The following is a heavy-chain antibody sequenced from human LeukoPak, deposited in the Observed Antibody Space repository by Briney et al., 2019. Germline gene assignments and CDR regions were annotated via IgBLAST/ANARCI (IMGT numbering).Heavy chain of an antibody. Sequence: SETLSLTCTVSGGSISSYYWSWIRQPPGKGLEWIGYIYYSGSTNYNPSLKSRVTISVDTSKNQFSLKLSSVTAADTAVYYCARDEKGMVSHWGQGTLVTVSS. CDR2: IYYSGST. J-gene: IGHJ4*02. V-gene: IGHV4-59*01. D-gene: IGHD5-18*01. CDR3: ARDEKGMVSH. CDR1: GGSISSYY.